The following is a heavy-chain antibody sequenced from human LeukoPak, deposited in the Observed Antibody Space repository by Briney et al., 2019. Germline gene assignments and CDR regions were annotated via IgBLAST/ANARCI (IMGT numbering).Heavy chain of an antibody. CDR2: LYYSGST. V-gene: IGHV4-39*01. CDR1: GGSISSSSYY. D-gene: IGHD3-9*01. CDR3: ARQRGDILTGYLYYFDY. Sequence: SETLSLTCTASGGSISSSSYYWGWIRQPPGKGLEWIGSLYYSGSTYYNPSLKSRVTISVDTSKNQFSLKLSSVTAADTAVYYCARQRGDILTGYLYYFDYWGQGTLVTVSS. J-gene: IGHJ4*02.